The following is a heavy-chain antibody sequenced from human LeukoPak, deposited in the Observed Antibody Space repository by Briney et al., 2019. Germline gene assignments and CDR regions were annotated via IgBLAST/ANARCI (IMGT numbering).Heavy chain of an antibody. CDR1: GFTFSSYG. CDR2: ISYDGSNK. D-gene: IGHD1-26*01. Sequence: PGGSLRLSCAASGFTFSSYGMHWVRQAPGKGLEGVAVISYDGSNKYYADSVKGRFTISRDNAKNSLYLQMNSLRDDDTAVYYCARKLVGAAGAAFDIWGQGTMVTVSS. V-gene: IGHV3-30*03. J-gene: IGHJ3*02. CDR3: ARKLVGAAGAAFDI.